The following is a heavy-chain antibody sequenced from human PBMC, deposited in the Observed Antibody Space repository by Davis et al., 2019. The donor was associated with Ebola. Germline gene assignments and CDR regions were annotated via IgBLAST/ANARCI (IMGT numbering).Heavy chain of an antibody. D-gene: IGHD6-13*01. CDR2: IIPIFGTA. CDR3: ARDRGSSWGIDY. Sequence: SVKVSCKASVGTFSSYAISWVRQAPGQGLEWMGGIIPIFGTANYAQKFQGRVTITADESTSTAYMELSSLRSEDTAVYYCARDRGSSWGIDYWGQGTLVTVSS. J-gene: IGHJ4*02. CDR1: VGTFSSYA. V-gene: IGHV1-69*13.